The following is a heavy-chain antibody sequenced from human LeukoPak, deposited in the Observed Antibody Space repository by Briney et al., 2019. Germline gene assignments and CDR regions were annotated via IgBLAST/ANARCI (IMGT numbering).Heavy chain of an antibody. Sequence: ASVTVSCKASGYTFTSYGISWVRPAPGQGLEWMGWISAYNGNTNYARKLQGRVTMTTDTSTRTAYMELRSLRSDDTAVYYCARDCGDYGDGFDYWGQGTLVTVSS. CDR1: GYTFTSYG. V-gene: IGHV1-18*04. CDR2: ISAYNGNT. D-gene: IGHD4-17*01. J-gene: IGHJ4*02. CDR3: ARDCGDYGDGFDY.